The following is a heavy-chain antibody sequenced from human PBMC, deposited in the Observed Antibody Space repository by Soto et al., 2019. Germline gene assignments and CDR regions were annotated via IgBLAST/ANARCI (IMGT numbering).Heavy chain of an antibody. CDR1: GLSSVNYA. J-gene: IGHJ2*01. Sequence: EVQLVGLGGAWLRLGGPLDPSFQPLGLSSVNYALDWVPRAPGKGRGGVSYISGSSSNIRYADSVKGRFTISRDNAKSSVYLQMNSLRADDTAVYYCARDPSRGSDWARYLDLWGRGTLVTVSS. CDR3: ARDPSRGSDWARYLDL. CDR2: ISGSSSNI. D-gene: IGHD1-26*01. V-gene: IGHV3-21*05.